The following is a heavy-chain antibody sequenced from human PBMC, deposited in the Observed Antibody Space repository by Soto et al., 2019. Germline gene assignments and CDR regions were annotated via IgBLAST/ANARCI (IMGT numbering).Heavy chain of an antibody. Sequence: PGGSLRLSCAASGFTFTDYYMSWIRQAPGKGLECFSYISSSGGIIYYADSVKGRFTISRDNAKNSLDLQMNSLSAEDTAVYYCARRRDLFDYWGQGTLVSVSA. CDR3: ARRRDLFDY. J-gene: IGHJ4*02. D-gene: IGHD6-25*01. V-gene: IGHV3-11*01. CDR1: GFTFTDYY. CDR2: ISSSGGII.